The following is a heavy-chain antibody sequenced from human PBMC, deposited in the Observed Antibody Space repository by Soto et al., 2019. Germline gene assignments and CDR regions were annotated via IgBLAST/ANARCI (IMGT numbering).Heavy chain of an antibody. D-gene: IGHD2-15*01. CDR3: ARDRAFVIVVGATHAGFHI. V-gene: IGHV1-18*04. CDR2: ISAYNGNT. J-gene: IGHJ3*02. CDR1: GYTCNDYG. Sequence: ASVKVSCRASGYTCNDYGFSGVRQAPLEGLEWMGRISAYNGNTISAPNLRGRVVMSTDTSTTTAHMELRSLRSDDTAVYYCARDRAFVIVVGATHAGFHIWG.